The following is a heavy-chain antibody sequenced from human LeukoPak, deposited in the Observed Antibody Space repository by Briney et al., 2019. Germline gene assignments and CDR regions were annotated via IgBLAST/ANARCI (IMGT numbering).Heavy chain of an antibody. V-gene: IGHV4-4*07. CDR2: TYDIGST. Sequence: SETLSLTCTVSPDSVTDYYWSWIRQPVGKGLEWIGYTYDIGSTNYNPSLQSRVTMSVDRSKNQFSLKLTSVTAADTAVYYCARGGSFYYYMDVWGKGTTVTVSS. J-gene: IGHJ6*03. CDR1: PDSVTDYY. D-gene: IGHD3-10*01. CDR3: ARGGSFYYYMDV.